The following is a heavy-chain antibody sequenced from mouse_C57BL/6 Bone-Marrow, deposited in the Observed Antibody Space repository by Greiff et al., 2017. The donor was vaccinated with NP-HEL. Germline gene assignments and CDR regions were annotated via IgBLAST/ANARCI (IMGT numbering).Heavy chain of an antibody. CDR3: TALTTVVATEAY. Sequence: EVQLVESGAELVRPGASVKLSCTASGFNIKDDYMHWVKQRPEQGLEWIGWIDPENGDTEYASKFQGKATITADTSSNTAYLQLSSLTSEDTAVYYCTALTTVVATEAYWGQGTLVTVSA. J-gene: IGHJ3*01. CDR2: IDPENGDT. D-gene: IGHD1-1*01. CDR1: GFNIKDDY. V-gene: IGHV14-4*01.